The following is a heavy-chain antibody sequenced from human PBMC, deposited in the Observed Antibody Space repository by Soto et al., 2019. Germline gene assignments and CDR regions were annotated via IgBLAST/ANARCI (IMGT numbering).Heavy chain of an antibody. D-gene: IGHD5-18*01. CDR1: SASPGDHY. V-gene: IGHV4-34*01. CDR3: ARGKPSGCRFGPRNFFYYGLDV. CDR2: VHPSGST. Sequence: SETLSLTCAVFSASPGDHYWAWIRQSPDKGLEWIGEVHPSGSTDYNPSLKSRLTLSLDTSKNQFSLTVASVTAADTAVYFCARGKPSGCRFGPRNFFYYGLDVWAPGTTVTVSS. J-gene: IGHJ6*02.